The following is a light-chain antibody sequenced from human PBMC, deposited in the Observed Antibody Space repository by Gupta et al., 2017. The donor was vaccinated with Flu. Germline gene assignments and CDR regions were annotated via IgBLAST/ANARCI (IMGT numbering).Light chain of an antibody. V-gene: IGKV3-20*01. CDR1: QSVSSNF. Sequence: GTLSLSQGGRATLSCRASQSVSSNFLAWYQQKGGQAPRLLLYGATSRAAGMPGRFSGSGSGTDFTLTITILDPEDSAVYYCHQYGTSPRTFGQGTKV. CDR2: GAT. CDR3: HQYGTSPRT. J-gene: IGKJ1*01.